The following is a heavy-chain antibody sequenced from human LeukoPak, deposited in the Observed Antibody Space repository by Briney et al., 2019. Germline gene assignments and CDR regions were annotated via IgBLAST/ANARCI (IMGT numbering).Heavy chain of an antibody. CDR1: GFTFTSYS. V-gene: IGHV3-21*01. CDR2: ISSSSSYI. J-gene: IGHJ5*02. Sequence: SGGSLRLSCAASGFTFTSYSMNWVRQAPGKGLEWVASISSSSSYIYYADSVKGRFTISRDNAKNSLYLQMNSLRAEDTAVYYCARSGVAGPPMGWFDPWGHGPLVTVSS. CDR3: ARSGVAGPPMGWFDP. D-gene: IGHD6-19*01.